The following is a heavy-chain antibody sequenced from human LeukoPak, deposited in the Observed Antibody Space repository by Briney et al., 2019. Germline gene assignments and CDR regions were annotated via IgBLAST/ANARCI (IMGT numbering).Heavy chain of an antibody. CDR3: ARAGFNRRLWFGELSNWFDP. CDR2: IYYSGST. D-gene: IGHD3-10*01. J-gene: IGHJ5*02. Sequence: KPSETLSLTCTVSGGSISSYYWSWIRQPPGKGLEWIGYIYYSGSTNYNPSLKSRVTISVDTSKNQFSLKLSSVTAADTAVYYCARAGFNRRLWFGELSNWFDPWGQGTLVTVSS. CDR1: GGSISSYY. V-gene: IGHV4-59*01.